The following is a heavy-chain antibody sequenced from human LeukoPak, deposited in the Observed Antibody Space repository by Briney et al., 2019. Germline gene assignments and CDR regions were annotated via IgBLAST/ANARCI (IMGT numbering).Heavy chain of an antibody. CDR2: ISGSGGST. D-gene: IGHD6-19*01. CDR3: AKDMSGWPYYYYGMDV. V-gene: IGHV3-23*01. CDR1: GFTFSSYA. J-gene: IGHJ6*02. Sequence: PGGSLRLSCAASGFTFSSYAMSWVRQAPGKGLGWVSAISGSGGSTYYADSVKGRFTISRDNSKNTLYLQMNSLRAEDTAVYYCAKDMSGWPYYYYGMDVWGQGTTVTVSS.